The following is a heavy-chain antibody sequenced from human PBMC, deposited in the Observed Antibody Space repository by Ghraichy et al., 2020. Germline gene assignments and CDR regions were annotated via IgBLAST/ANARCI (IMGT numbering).Heavy chain of an antibody. CDR2: ISAYNGNT. D-gene: IGHD4-17*01. V-gene: IGHV1-18*01. CDR3: ARDPFRANTVTTFRYGMDV. J-gene: IGHJ6*02. Sequence: ASVKVSCKASGYTFTSYGISWVRQAPGQGLEWMGWISAYNGNTNHAQKLQGRVTMTTDTSTSTAYMELRSLRSDDTAVYYCARDPFRANTVTTFRYGMDVWGQGTTVTVSS. CDR1: GYTFTSYG.